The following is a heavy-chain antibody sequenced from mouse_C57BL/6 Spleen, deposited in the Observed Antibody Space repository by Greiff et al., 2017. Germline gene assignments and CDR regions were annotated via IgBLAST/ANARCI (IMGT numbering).Heavy chain of an antibody. D-gene: IGHD3-1*01. CDR3: ARGATCAMDY. CDR1: GFTFSDYG. Sequence: EVHLVESGGGLVKPGGSLKLSCAASGFTFSDYGMHWVRQAPEKGLEWVAYISSGSSTIYYADTVKGRFTISRDNAKNTLFLQMTGLRSEDTAMYYCARGATCAMDYWGQGTSVTVSS. J-gene: IGHJ4*01. CDR2: ISSGSSTI. V-gene: IGHV5-17*01.